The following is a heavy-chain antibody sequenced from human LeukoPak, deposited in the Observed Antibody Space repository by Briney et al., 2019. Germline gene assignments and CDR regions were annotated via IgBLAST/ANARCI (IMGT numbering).Heavy chain of an antibody. Sequence: GGSLRLSCAASGFTLSSYWMSWVRQAPGKGLEWVANIKQDESEKYYVDSVRGRFTISRDNAKNPLYLQMNSLRAEDTAVYYCARPRWLQFGPHDPWRQGTLVPVSS. J-gene: IGHJ5*02. CDR1: GFTLSSYW. D-gene: IGHD5-24*01. V-gene: IGHV3-7*01. CDR2: IKQDESEK. CDR3: ARPRWLQFGPHDP.